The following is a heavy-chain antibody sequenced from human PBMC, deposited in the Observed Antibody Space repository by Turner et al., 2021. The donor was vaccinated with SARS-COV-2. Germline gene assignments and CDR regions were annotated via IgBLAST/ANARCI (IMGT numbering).Heavy chain of an antibody. CDR2: ISSSSSYI. CDR3: ATIAAAGPDFYYYYGMDV. V-gene: IGHV3-21*01. Sequence: EVQLVESGGGLVKRGGSLTLSCAVSGLTFNNAWMNWVRQAPGKGLEWVSSISSSSSYIYYADSVKGRFNISRDNAKNSLYLQLNSLRAEDTAVYYCATIAAAGPDFYYYYGMDVWGQGTTVTVSS. J-gene: IGHJ6*02. CDR1: GLTFNNAW. D-gene: IGHD6-13*01.